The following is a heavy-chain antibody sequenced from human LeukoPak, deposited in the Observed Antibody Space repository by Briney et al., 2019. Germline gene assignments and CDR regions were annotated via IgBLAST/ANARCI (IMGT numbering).Heavy chain of an antibody. D-gene: IGHD1-1*01. Sequence: SETLSLTCTVSGCSISSYYWIGIPQPAGKELEGIRRIYTSGSTNYNPSLKSRVTMSVDTSKNQFSLKLSSVTAADTAVYYCAREGCRNSYYYYGMDVWGQGTTVTVSS. J-gene: IGHJ6*02. CDR3: AREGCRNSYYYYGMDV. CDR2: IYTSGST. CDR1: GCSISSYY. V-gene: IGHV4-4*07.